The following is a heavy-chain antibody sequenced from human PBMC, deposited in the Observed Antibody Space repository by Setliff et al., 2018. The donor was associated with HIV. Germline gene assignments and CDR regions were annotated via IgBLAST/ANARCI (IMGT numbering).Heavy chain of an antibody. Sequence: GESLKISCAASGFTFSSYWMHWVRQAPGKGLVWVSHINSDGSSTTYADSVMGRFTISRDNAKNTLYLQMNSLRAEDTAVYYCARDDCSSISCNGKSGFQRWGQGTLVTGLL. J-gene: IGHJ1*01. V-gene: IGHV3-74*03. CDR1: GFTFSSYW. CDR3: ARDDCSSISCNGKSGFQR. CDR2: INSDGSST. D-gene: IGHD2-2*01.